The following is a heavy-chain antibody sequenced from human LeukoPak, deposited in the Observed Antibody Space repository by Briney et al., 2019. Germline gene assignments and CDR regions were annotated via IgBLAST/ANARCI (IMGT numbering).Heavy chain of an antibody. D-gene: IGHD4-23*01. CDR3: ARDGGLTTVVTPIYYMDV. Sequence: ASVKVSCKASGYTFTSYYMHWVRQAPGQGLEWMGIINPSGGSTSYAQKFQGRVTMTRDMSTSTVYMELSSLRSEDTAVYYCARDGGLTTVVTPIYYMDVWGKGTTVTVSS. CDR1: GYTFTSYY. J-gene: IGHJ6*03. CDR2: INPSGGST. V-gene: IGHV1-46*01.